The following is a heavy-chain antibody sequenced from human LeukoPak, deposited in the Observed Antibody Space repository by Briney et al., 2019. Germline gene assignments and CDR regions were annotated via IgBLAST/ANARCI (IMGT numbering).Heavy chain of an antibody. CDR3: AGWGYSGYEY. CDR1: GFTFDDYA. V-gene: IGHV3-9*01. Sequence: PGRSLRLSCAASGFTFDDYAMHWVRQAPGKGLEWVSGISWNSGSIGYADSVKGRFTISRDNAKNSLYLQMNSLRAEDTALYYCAGWGYSGYEYWGQGTLVTVSS. D-gene: IGHD5-12*01. J-gene: IGHJ4*02. CDR2: ISWNSGSI.